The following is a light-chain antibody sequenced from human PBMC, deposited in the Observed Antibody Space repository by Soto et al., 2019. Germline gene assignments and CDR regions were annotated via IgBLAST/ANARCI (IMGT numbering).Light chain of an antibody. CDR1: QGISSY. CDR3: QQLNSYPRM. V-gene: IGKV1-9*01. CDR2: GAS. J-gene: IGKJ1*01. Sequence: DIQLTQSPSFLSASVGDRVTITCRASQGISSYLAWYQQKPGKAHKILIYGASTLQNVVPSTFSGSGSGTEFTLTISSLQPEDFATYYCQQLNSYPRMSGQGTKVDIK.